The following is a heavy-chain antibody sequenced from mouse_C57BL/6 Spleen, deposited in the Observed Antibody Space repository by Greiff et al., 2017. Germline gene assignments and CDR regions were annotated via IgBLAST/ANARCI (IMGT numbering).Heavy chain of an antibody. CDR2: INDGGSST. CDR3: ASDGGGVYALDG. V-gene: IGHV5-16*01. J-gene: IGHJ4*01. D-gene: IGHD1-1*02. Sequence: EVMLVESEGGLVQPGSSMKLSCTASGFTFSGYYMAWVRQVPEKGLEWVANINDGGSSTYYLDSLKSRFIISRDNAKNTLYLQMSSLKSEDTATYYCASDGGGVYALDGWGQGTSVTVSA. CDR1: GFTFSGYY.